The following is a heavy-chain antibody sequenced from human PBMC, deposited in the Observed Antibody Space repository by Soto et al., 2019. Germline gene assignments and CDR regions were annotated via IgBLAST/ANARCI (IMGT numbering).Heavy chain of an antibody. CDR1: GYTFTSYG. CDR2: ISAYNGNT. V-gene: IGHV1-18*04. J-gene: IGHJ6*02. CDR3: ARVTYSSSSEYYYYYGMDV. D-gene: IGHD6-6*01. Sequence: DSLKVSCKASGYTFTSYGISWVRQAPGQGLEWMGWISAYNGNTNYAQKLQGRVTMTTDTSTSTAYMELRSLRSDDTAVYYCARVTYSSSSEYYYYYGMDVWGQGTTVTVSS.